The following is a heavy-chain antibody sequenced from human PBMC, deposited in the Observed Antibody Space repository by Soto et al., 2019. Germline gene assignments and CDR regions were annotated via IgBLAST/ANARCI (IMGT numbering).Heavy chain of an antibody. J-gene: IGHJ3*02. CDR2: IYYSGST. V-gene: IGHV4-59*08. D-gene: IGHD4-17*01. CDR1: GGSISSYY. Sequence: SETLSLTCTVSGGSISSYYWSWIRQPPGKGLEWIGYIYYSGSTNYNPSLKSRVTISVDTSKNQFSLKLSSVTAADTAVYYCARQDMTTARLGDAFDIWGQGTMVTVS. CDR3: ARQDMTTARLGDAFDI.